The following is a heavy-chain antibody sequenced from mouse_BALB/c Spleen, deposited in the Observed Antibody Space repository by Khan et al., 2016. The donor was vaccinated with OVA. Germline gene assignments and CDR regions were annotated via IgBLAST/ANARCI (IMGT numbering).Heavy chain of an antibody. CDR1: GFNIKDYY. CDR3: ARSGYAACFAY. D-gene: IGHD2-10*02. V-gene: IGHV14-1*02. Sequence: VQLQQSGAELVRPGALVKLSCKGSGFNIKDYYMHWVKQRPEQGLEWIGWIDPENGNTIYDPKLQGKANITADTSSNTAYLQLSSLESEDTAVYYCARSGYAACFAYWGQGTLVTVSA. CDR2: IDPENGNT. J-gene: IGHJ3*01.